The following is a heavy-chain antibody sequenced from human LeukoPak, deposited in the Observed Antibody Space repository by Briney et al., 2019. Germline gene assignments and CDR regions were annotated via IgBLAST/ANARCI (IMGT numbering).Heavy chain of an antibody. J-gene: IGHJ4*02. CDR1: GYSISSNYY. CDR3: ARDRPGGSSLDY. V-gene: IGHV4-38-2*02. Sequence: SETLSLTCTVSGYSISSNYYWGWIRQPPGKGLEWIGSIYHSGSTYYNPSLKSRVTILIDTSKNQFSLKLSSVTAADTAVYYCARDRPGGSSLDYWGQGTLVTVSS. CDR2: IYHSGST. D-gene: IGHD6-13*01.